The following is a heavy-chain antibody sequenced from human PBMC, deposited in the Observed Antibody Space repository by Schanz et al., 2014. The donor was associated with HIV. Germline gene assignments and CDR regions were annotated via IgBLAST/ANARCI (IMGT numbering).Heavy chain of an antibody. CDR1: GYTFTDYF. CDR3: ARGVVGATTDVFDY. J-gene: IGHJ4*02. CDR2: INPNEGDT. V-gene: IGHV1-2*02. Sequence: QVQLVQSGAAVKKPGASVKVSCKASGYTFTDYFVHWGRQAPGQGLEWMGWINPNEGDTKFAQKFRGRVTMTRDTSISTAYMELTRLRFDDTAVYYCARGVVGATTDVFDYWGQGTLVTVSP. D-gene: IGHD1-26*01.